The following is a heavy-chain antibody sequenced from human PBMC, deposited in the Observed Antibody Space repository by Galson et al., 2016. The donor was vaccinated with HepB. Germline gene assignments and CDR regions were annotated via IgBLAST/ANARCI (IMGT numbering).Heavy chain of an antibody. D-gene: IGHD5-18*01. CDR1: GFTFSSYG. V-gene: IGHV3-30*18. CDR3: AKEKDTAMSMVWAYYYYGMDV. CDR2: ISYDGSNK. Sequence: SLRLSCVASGFTFSSYGMHWVRQAPGKGLEWVAVISYDGSNKYYADSVKGRFTIYRDNSKNTLYLQMNSLRAEDTAVYYCAKEKDTAMSMVWAYYYYGMDVWGQGTTVTVSS. J-gene: IGHJ6*02.